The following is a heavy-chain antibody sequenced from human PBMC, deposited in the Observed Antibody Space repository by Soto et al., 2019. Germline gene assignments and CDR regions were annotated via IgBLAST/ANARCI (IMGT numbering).Heavy chain of an antibody. CDR2: IYGDGNA. Sequence: EVQLVETGGDLIQPGGSLRLSCAASGFSVSSNYMSWVRQAPGKGPEWVSVIYGDGNAYYADSVKGRFTISRDNAKNTLYLQMNSLQAEDLAVYHCARGGYARKGSGFFDLWGRGTLVTVSS. CDR1: GFSVSSNY. J-gene: IGHJ2*01. V-gene: IGHV3-53*02. D-gene: IGHD5-12*01. CDR3: ARGGYARKGSGFFDL.